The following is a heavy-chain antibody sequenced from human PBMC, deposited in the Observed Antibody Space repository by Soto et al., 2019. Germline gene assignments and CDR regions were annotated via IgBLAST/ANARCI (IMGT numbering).Heavy chain of an antibody. V-gene: IGHV4-30-2*01. CDR1: GGSISSGGYS. CDR2: IYHSGST. D-gene: IGHD1-26*01. CDR3: ARVPLGASTNHWFDP. J-gene: IGHJ5*02. Sequence: SETLSLTCAVSGGSISSGGYSWSWIRQPPGKGLEWIGYIYHSGSTYYNPSLKSRVTISVDRSKNQFSLKLSSVTAADTAVYYCARVPLGASTNHWFDPWGQGTLVTVS.